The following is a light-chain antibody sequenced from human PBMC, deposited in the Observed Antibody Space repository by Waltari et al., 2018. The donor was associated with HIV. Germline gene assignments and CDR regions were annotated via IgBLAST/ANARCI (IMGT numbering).Light chain of an antibody. V-gene: IGLV2-23*02. CDR2: EVT. J-gene: IGLJ1*01. Sequence: QSALTQPASVSGSPGQSITMSCTGTSSDVGRYDLVSWYQHFPGKAPKLIIFEVTKRPSGVSNRFSGSKSGKTASLTISGLQSEDEADYYCCSYAGAYTYVFGTGTKVNVL. CDR3: CSYAGAYTYV. CDR1: SSDVGRYDL.